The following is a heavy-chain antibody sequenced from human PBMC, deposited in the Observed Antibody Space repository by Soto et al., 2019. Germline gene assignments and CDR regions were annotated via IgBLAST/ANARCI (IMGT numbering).Heavy chain of an antibody. V-gene: IGHV3-30*18. D-gene: IGHD5-12*01. CDR3: AKDRHSGWILNAFDI. Sequence: QVQLVESGGGVVQPGRSLRLSCAASGFTFSSYGMHWVRQAPGKGLEWVAVISYDGSNKYYADSVKGRFTISRANSKNTLYLQMNSLRAEDTAVYYCAKDRHSGWILNAFDIWGQGTMVTVSS. CDR2: ISYDGSNK. J-gene: IGHJ3*02. CDR1: GFTFSSYG.